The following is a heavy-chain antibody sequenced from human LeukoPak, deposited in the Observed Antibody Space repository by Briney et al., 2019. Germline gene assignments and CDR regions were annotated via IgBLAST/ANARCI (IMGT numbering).Heavy chain of an antibody. CDR3: AKDRHAPGRYCSSTTCFPFDP. V-gene: IGHV3-23*01. J-gene: IGHJ5*02. CDR2: ISGSGGST. D-gene: IGHD2-2*01. Sequence: GGSPRLSCVVSGFTFSSYAMSWVRQAPGKGLEWVSGISGSGGSTYYADSVKGRFTISRDNSKNTLYLQMNSLRAEDTAVYYCAKDRHAPGRYCSSTTCFPFDPWGQGTLVTVSS. CDR1: GFTFSSYA.